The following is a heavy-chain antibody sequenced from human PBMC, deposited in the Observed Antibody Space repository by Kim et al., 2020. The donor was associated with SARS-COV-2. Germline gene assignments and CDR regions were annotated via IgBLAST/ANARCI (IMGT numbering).Heavy chain of an antibody. D-gene: IGHD6-19*01. CDR3: ARGYREQWLVTYYFDY. CDR1: GGSFSGYY. J-gene: IGHJ4*02. V-gene: IGHV4-34*01. Sequence: SETLSLTCAVYGGSFSGYYWSWIRQPPGKGLEWIGEINHSGSTNYNPSLKSRVTISVDTSKNQFSLKLSSVTAADTAVYYCARGYREQWLVTYYFDYWGQGTLVTVSS. CDR2: INHSGST.